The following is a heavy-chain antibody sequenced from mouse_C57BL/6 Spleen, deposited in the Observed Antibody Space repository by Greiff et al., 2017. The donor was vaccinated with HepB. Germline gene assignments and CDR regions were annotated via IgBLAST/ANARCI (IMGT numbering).Heavy chain of an antibody. J-gene: IGHJ4*01. D-gene: IGHD2-3*01. CDR2: ISDGGSYT. CDR1: GFTFSSYA. Sequence: DVQLVESGGGLVKPGGSLKLSCAASGFTFSSYAMSWVRQTPEKRLEWVATISDGGSYTYYPDNVKGRFTISRDNAKNNLYLQMSHLKSEDTAMYYCARDMREDAMDYWGQGTSVTVSS. V-gene: IGHV5-4*01. CDR3: ARDMREDAMDY.